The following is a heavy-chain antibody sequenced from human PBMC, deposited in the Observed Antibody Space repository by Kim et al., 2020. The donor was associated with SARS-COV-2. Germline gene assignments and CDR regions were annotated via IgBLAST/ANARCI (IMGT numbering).Heavy chain of an antibody. J-gene: IGHJ4*02. CDR2: IIPILGIA. D-gene: IGHD5-12*01. Sequence: SVKVSCKASGGTFSSYAISWVRQAPGQGLEWMGRIIPILGIANYAQKFQGRVTITADKSTSTAYMELSSLRSEDTAVYYCARDAHSGYVVHWGQGTLVTVSS. CDR1: GGTFSSYA. CDR3: ARDAHSGYVVH. V-gene: IGHV1-69*04.